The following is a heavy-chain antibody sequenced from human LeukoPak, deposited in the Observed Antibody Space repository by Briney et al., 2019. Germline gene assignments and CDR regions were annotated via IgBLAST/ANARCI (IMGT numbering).Heavy chain of an antibody. CDR3: ARDEGYATGFDRDY. CDR1: GYSISSSGYY. J-gene: IGHJ4*02. D-gene: IGHD1-1*01. V-gene: IGHV4-39*07. Sequence: PSETLSLTCTVSGYSISSSGYYWGWIRQPPGKGLEWIGSVYYSGSSFYSPSLKSRVTISVDMSKNQFSLRLNSVTAADTAVYYCARDEGYATGFDRDYWGQGTLVTVSS. CDR2: VYYSGSS.